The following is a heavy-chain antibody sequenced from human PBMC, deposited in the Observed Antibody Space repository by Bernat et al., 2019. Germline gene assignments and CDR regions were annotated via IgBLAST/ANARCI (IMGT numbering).Heavy chain of an antibody. V-gene: IGHV4-34*01. CDR1: GGSFSGYY. CDR2: INHSGST. J-gene: IGHJ4*02. CDR3: ARGGRTGVWGHYVDY. Sequence: QVQLQQWGAGLLKPSETLSLTCAVYGGSFSGYYWSWIRQPPGKGLEWIGEINHSGSTNYNPSLKSRVTITVDTSKNQFSLQLSSVTAADAAVYDCARGGRTGVWGHYVDYWGQGTLVTVSS. D-gene: IGHD3-16*01.